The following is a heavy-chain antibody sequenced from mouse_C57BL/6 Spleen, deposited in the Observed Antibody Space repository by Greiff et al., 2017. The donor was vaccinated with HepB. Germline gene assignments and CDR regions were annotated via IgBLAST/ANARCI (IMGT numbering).Heavy chain of an antibody. V-gene: IGHV1-74*01. CDR1: GYTFPTYW. D-gene: IGHD1-1*01. CDR3: AHHYYGSSLYLDY. J-gene: IGHJ2*01. CDR2: IHPSDSDT. Sequence: QVQLRQPGAELVKPGSSLTVSCKASGYTFPTYWTHWVKHRPGQGLEWIGRIHPSDSDTNYNQKFKGKATLTVDKSSSTAYMQLSSLTSEDSAVSYCAHHYYGSSLYLDYWGHGTTLTVSS.